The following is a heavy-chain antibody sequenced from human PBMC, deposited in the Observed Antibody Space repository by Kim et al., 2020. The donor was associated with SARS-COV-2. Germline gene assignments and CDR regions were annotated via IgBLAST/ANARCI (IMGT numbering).Heavy chain of an antibody. J-gene: IGHJ4*02. CDR2: ISVSGAT. CDR3: VKNHGVDH. CDR1: GFTFSNYG. Sequence: GGSLRLFCAASGFTFSNYGMTWVRQAPGKGLEWVSAISVSGATYYADSVKGRFTISRDNSQNTLYLHLNRLRDNDTARYYCVKNHGVDHWGQGTLVTVSS. V-gene: IGHV3-23*01.